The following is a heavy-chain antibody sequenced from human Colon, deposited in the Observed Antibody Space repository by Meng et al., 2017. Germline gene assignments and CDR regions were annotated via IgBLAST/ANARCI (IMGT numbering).Heavy chain of an antibody. CDR1: GFTFSNYW. J-gene: IGHJ3*02. Sequence: GGSLRLSCAASGFTFSNYWMHWVRQTPGKGLVWVSRINTDESITNYADSVKGRFTISRDNAKNTLYLQMNRLRAEDTAVFYCARGGKDLYTFDIWGQGTTVTVAS. CDR2: INTDESIT. CDR3: ARGGKDLYTFDI. D-gene: IGHD3-16*01. V-gene: IGHV3-74*01.